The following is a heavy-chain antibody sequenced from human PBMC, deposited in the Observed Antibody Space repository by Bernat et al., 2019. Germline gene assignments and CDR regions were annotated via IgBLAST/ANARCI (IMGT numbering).Heavy chain of an antibody. D-gene: IGHD6-6*01. CDR2: INHSGST. CDR1: GGSFSGYY. V-gene: IGHV4-34*01. Sequence: QVQLQQWGAGLLKPSETLSLTCAVYGGSFSGYYWSWIRQPPGKGLEWIGEINHSGSTNYNPSLKSRVTISVDTSKNQFSLKLSFVTAADTAVYYCARMTHRRAPYGSSYDWGQGTLVTVSS. J-gene: IGHJ4*02. CDR3: ARMTHRRAPYGSSYD.